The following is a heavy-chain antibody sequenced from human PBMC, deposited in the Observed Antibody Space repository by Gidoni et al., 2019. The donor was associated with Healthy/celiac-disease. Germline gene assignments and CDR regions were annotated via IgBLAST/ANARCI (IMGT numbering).Heavy chain of an antibody. V-gene: IGHV4-39*01. CDR1: GGSISSSSYY. D-gene: IGHD6-6*01. CDR3: AGTTSIAARPGANWFDP. J-gene: IGHJ5*02. Sequence: QLQLQESGPGLVKPSETLSLTCTVSGGSISSSSYYWGGSRQPPGKGLEWIGSIYYSGSPYYNPSLKSRVTISVDTSKNQFSLKLSSVTAADTAVYYCAGTTSIAARPGANWFDPWGQGTLVTVSS. CDR2: IYYSGSP.